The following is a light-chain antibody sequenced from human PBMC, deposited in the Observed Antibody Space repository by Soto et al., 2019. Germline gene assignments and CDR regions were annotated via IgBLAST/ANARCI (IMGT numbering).Light chain of an antibody. V-gene: IGLV2-8*01. CDR2: EVN. Sequence: QSVLTQPPSASGSPGQSVTISCTGTSSDIGGYNFVSWYQQQPGTAPKLIIYEVNKRPSGVPDRFSGSKSGNTASLTVSGLQADDDGDYYCSSYAGTNNLGVFGGGTKLTVL. J-gene: IGLJ3*02. CDR1: SSDIGGYNF. CDR3: SSYAGTNNLGV.